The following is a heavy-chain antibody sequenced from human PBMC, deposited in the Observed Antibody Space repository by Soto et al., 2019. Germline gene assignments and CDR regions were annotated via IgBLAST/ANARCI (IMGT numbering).Heavy chain of an antibody. Sequence: TLTLTCAVSGDSVTRCYRWRVGRPSPRKGLEWIGEIYHSGNTKYNPSFKSRVTISVDKSKNHFSLNLTSVTAADTAVYYCATSGWNEDFYYYYGMDVWGQGTTVTVSS. CDR2: IYHSGNT. V-gene: IGHV4-4*02. CDR1: GDSVTRCYR. D-gene: IGHD6-19*01. CDR3: ATSGWNEDFYYYYGMDV. J-gene: IGHJ6*02.